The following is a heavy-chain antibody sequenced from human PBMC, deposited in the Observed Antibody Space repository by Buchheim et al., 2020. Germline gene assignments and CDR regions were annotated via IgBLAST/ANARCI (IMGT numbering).Heavy chain of an antibody. D-gene: IGHD6-19*01. J-gene: IGHJ4*02. CDR3: AKASMYSSGWYGRDTDIDY. V-gene: IGHV3-23*01. CDR1: GFTFSSYA. CDR2: ISGSGGST. Sequence: EVQLLESGGGLVQPGGSLRLSCAASGFTFSSYAMSWVRQAPGKGLEWVSAISGSGGSTYYADSVKGRFTISRDNSKNTLYLQMNSLRAEDTAVYYCAKASMYSSGWYGRDTDIDYWGQGTL.